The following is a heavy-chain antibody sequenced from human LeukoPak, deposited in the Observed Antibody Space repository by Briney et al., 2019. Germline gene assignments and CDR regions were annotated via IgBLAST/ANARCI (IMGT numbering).Heavy chain of an antibody. CDR3: ARDSVSARPSPFDY. Sequence: GASVKVSCKVSGYIFTGYYMHWVRQAPGQGLEWMGWINPNSGGTNYAQKFQGRVTMTRDTSISTAYMELSRLRSDDTAVYYCARDSVSARPSPFDYWGQGTLVTISS. J-gene: IGHJ4*02. V-gene: IGHV1-2*02. D-gene: IGHD6-6*01. CDR1: GYIFTGYY. CDR2: INPNSGGT.